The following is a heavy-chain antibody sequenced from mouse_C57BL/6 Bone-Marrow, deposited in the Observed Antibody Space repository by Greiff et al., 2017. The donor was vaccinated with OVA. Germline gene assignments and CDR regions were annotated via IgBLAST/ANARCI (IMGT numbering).Heavy chain of an antibody. D-gene: IGHD2-4*01. CDR1: GYTFTDYY. CDR2: INPYNGGT. J-gene: IGHJ3*01. V-gene: IGHV1-19*01. Sequence: VQLQQSGPVLVKPGASVKMSCKASGYTFTDYYMNWVKQSHGKSLEWIGVINPYNGGTSYNQKFKGKATLTVDKSSSTAYMELNSLTAEDSAVYYCARDDYDSAYWGKGTLVTVSA. CDR3: ARDDYDSAY.